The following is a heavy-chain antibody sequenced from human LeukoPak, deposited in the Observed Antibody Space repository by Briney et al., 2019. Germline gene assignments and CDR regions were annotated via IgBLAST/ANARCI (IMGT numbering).Heavy chain of an antibody. D-gene: IGHD2-15*01. CDR2: MNPNSGST. Sequence: ASVKVSCKASGYTFTSFDINWVRQATGQGREWMGWMNPNSGSTGYAQKFQGRVTMTRNTSISTAYMELSSLRSADTAVYYCARGPSAYCSGGSCYSGSAWFDPWGQGTLVTVSS. CDR3: ARGPSAYCSGGSCYSGSAWFDP. CDR1: GYTFTSFD. J-gene: IGHJ5*02. V-gene: IGHV1-8*01.